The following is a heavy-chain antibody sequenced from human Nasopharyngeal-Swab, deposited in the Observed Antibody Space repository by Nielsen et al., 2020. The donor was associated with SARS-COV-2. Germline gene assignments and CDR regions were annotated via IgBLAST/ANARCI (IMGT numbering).Heavy chain of an antibody. Sequence: ASVKVSCKTSGYTFTDYYIHWVRQVPGQGLEWVGCINPYNGDTFYAQNFQGRVTVTRDTPRSTAYIDLSRLRSNDTAVYYCARDYYDNYDSDFWGQGTLVTVSS. CDR1: GYTFTDYY. V-gene: IGHV1-2*02. J-gene: IGHJ4*02. CDR2: INPYNGDT. CDR3: ARDYYDNYDSDF. D-gene: IGHD3-22*01.